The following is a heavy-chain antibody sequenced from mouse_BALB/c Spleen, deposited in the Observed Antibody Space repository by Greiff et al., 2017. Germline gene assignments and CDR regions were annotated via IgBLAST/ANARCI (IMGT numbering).Heavy chain of an antibody. V-gene: IGHV1-54*01. CDR2: INPGSGGT. CDR3: ARDDYDPYYFDY. D-gene: IGHD2-4*01. J-gene: IGHJ2*01. Sequence: VQLQQSGAELVRPGTSVKVSCKASGYAFTNYLIEWVKQRPGQGLEWIGVINPGSGGTNYNEKFKGKATLTADKSSSTAYMQLSSLTSDDSAVYFCARDDYDPYYFDYWGQGTTLTVSS. CDR1: GYAFTNYL.